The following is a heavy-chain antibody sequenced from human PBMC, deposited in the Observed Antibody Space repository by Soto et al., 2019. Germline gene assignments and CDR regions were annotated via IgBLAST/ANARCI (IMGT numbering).Heavy chain of an antibody. CDR1: GFTFSSYE. CDR2: ISTSGGTT. J-gene: IGHJ5*02. D-gene: IGHD2-21*02. V-gene: IGHV3-48*03. CDR3: ARPYCGGDCYLERYNWFDP. Sequence: EVQLVESGGGLVQPGGSLRLSCAASGFTFSSYEMNWVRQAPGKGLEWISHISTSGGTTYYADSVKGRFTISRDNAKNSLDLQMNSLRVEDTAVYYCARPYCGGDCYLERYNWFDPWGQGTLVTVSS.